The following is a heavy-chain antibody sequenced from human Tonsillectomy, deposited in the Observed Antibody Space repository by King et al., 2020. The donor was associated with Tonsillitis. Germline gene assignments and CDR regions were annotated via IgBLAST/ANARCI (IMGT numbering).Heavy chain of an antibody. D-gene: IGHD2-15*01. J-gene: IGHJ3*02. V-gene: IGHV3-64D*06. Sequence: VQLVESGGGLLQPGGSLRLSCSAPGFTFSTYPMYWVRQAPGKGLEYVSDIRSIGDSINYADSVKGRFSISRDNSKNTLLLQMSSLRVEDTAVYYCVRPSYYVCSGYAFDNWGQGTMVTVSS. CDR2: IRSIGDSI. CDR1: GFTFSTYP. CDR3: VRPSYYVCSGYAFDN.